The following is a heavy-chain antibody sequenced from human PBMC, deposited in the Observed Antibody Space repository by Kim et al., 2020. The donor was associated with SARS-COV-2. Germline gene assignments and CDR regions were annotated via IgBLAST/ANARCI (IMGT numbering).Heavy chain of an antibody. D-gene: IGHD1-1*01. CDR2: ISAYNGNT. V-gene: IGHV1-18*04. CDR3: ARDGSGPQLNYGMDV. Sequence: ASVKVSCKASGYTFTSYGISWVRQAPGQGLEWMGWISAYNGNTNYAQKLQGRVTMTTDTSTSTAYMELRSLRSDDTAVYYCARDGSGPQLNYGMDVWGQGTTVTVSS. CDR1: GYTFTSYG. J-gene: IGHJ6*02.